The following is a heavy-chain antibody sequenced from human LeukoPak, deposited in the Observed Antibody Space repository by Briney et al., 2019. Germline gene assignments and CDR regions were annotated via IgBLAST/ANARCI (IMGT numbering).Heavy chain of an antibody. V-gene: IGHV1-46*01. J-gene: IGHJ4*02. D-gene: IGHD6-19*01. CDR2: INPSGGST. CDR3: ARDSIAVAAY. Sequence: ASVKVSCKASGYTFTSYYMHWVRQAPGQGLEWMGIINPSGGSTSYAQKFQGGVTMTRDTSISTAYMEPSRLRSDDTAVYYCARDSIAVAAYWGQGTLVTVSS. CDR1: GYTFTSYY.